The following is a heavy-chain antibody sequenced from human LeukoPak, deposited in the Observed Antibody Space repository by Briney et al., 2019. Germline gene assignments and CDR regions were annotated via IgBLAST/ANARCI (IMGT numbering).Heavy chain of an antibody. Sequence: PGGSLRLSCAASGFTFSSYEMNWVRQAPGKGLEWVSAISGSGGSTYYADSVKGRFTISRDNSKNTLYLQMNSLRAEDTAVYYCAKVTQLLYYAFDIWGQGTMVTVSS. J-gene: IGHJ3*02. CDR1: GFTFSSYE. CDR3: AKVTQLLYYAFDI. CDR2: ISGSGGST. V-gene: IGHV3-23*01. D-gene: IGHD2-2*02.